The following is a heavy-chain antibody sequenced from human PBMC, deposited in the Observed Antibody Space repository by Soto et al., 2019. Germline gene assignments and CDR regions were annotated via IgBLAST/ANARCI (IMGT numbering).Heavy chain of an antibody. Sequence: EVQLVESGGGLVQPGGSLRLSCAASGFTFSSYSMNWVRQAPGKGLEWVSYISSSSSTIYYADSVKGRFTISRDNAKNSLYLQMNSLRAEDTAVYYCARVMFTFGGVIVPYDYWGQGTLVTVSS. J-gene: IGHJ4*02. CDR3: ARVMFTFGGVIVPYDY. V-gene: IGHV3-48*01. D-gene: IGHD3-16*02. CDR1: GFTFSSYS. CDR2: ISSSSSTI.